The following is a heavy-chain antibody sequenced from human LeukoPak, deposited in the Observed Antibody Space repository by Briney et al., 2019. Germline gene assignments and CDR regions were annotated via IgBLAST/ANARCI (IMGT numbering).Heavy chain of an antibody. CDR2: IYTSGST. V-gene: IGHV4-4*07. Sequence: SETLSLTCTVSGGSISSYYWSWIRQPAGKGLEWIGRIYTSGSTNYNPSLKSRVTMSVDTSKNQFSQKLSSVTAADTAVYYCARKAAIGSWFDPWGQGTLVTVSS. CDR3: ARKAAIGSWFDP. D-gene: IGHD2-2*02. J-gene: IGHJ5*02. CDR1: GGSISSYY.